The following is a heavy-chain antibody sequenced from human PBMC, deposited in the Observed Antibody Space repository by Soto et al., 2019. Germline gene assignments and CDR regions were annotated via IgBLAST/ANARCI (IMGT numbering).Heavy chain of an antibody. CDR2: IIPIFGTA. J-gene: IGHJ6*02. Sequence: ASVKVSCKASGGTFSSYGISWVRQAPGQGLEWMGGIIPIFGTANYAQKFQGRVTITADESTSTAYMELSSLRSEDTAVYYCARAGANMVRGVILAHYYYYGMDVWG. V-gene: IGHV1-69*13. CDR3: ARAGANMVRGVILAHYYYYGMDV. CDR1: GGTFSSYG. D-gene: IGHD3-10*01.